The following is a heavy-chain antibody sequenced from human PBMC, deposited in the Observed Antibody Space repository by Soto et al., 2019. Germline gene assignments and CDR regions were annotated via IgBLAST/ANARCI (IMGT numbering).Heavy chain of an antibody. Sequence: QVRLVQSGGEVKRHGASVKVSCKTSGYTFSNYGITWVRQAPGKPLEWLGWISLYSDGTNYAQKFQGRVSMTTDTSATTAYMEVRSLRSDDTAVYYCARVVPGAEAWFGPWGQGTLVTVSS. J-gene: IGHJ5*02. CDR2: ISLYSDGT. CDR1: GYTFSNYG. V-gene: IGHV1-18*01. D-gene: IGHD2-2*01. CDR3: ARVVPGAEAWFGP.